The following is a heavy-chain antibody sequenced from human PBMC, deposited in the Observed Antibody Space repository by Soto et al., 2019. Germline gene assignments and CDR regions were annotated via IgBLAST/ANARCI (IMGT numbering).Heavy chain of an antibody. CDR3: AREAPETTYYYYGMDV. CDR2: IYYSGST. CDR1: GGSISSGDYY. D-gene: IGHD4-17*01. V-gene: IGHV4-30-4*01. J-gene: IGHJ6*02. Sequence: TSETLSLTCTVSGGSISSGDYYWSWIRQPPGKGLEWIGYIYYSGSTYYNPSLKSRVTISVDTSKNQFSLKLSSVTAADTAVYYCAREAPETTYYYYGMDVWGQGTTVTVSS.